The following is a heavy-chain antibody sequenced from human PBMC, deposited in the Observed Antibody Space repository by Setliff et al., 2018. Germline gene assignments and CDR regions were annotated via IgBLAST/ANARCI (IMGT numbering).Heavy chain of an antibody. CDR3: VRTDYSDGRYSMDV. Sequence: SETLSLTCAVSGDSTSSGNWWSWVRQPPEKGLEWIGEINHSGNTNYNPSLKRRGTISVDKSTNQFSLKLNSVTAADTAVDYCVRTDYSDGRYSMDVWGKGTTVTVSS. J-gene: IGHJ6*03. CDR1: GDSTSSGNW. CDR2: INHSGNT. D-gene: IGHD6-19*01. V-gene: IGHV4-4*02.